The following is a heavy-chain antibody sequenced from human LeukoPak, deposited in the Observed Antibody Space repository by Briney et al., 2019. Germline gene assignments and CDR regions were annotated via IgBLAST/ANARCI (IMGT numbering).Heavy chain of an antibody. CDR1: GGSISSYY. J-gene: IGHJ4*02. CDR2: IYYSGST. Sequence: PSETLSLTCTVSGGSISSYYWSWIRQPPGKGLEWIGYIYYSGSTNYNPSLKSRVTISVDTSKNQFSLKLSSVTAADAAVYYCARVGIVVVPAAIPYFDYWGQGTLVTVSS. V-gene: IGHV4-59*01. CDR3: ARVGIVVVPAAIPYFDY. D-gene: IGHD2-2*01.